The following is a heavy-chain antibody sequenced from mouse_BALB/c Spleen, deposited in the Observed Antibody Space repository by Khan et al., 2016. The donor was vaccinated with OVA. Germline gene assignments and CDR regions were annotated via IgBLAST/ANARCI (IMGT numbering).Heavy chain of an antibody. D-gene: IGHD1-1*01. Sequence: EVELVESGGGFVKPGGSLKLSCAASGFTFSTYTMFWVRQTPEKRLEWVATISSGGSYTYYPDSVKGRFTISRDNAKNTLYLQMSSLQSEDTAMYYCTRDGTLRAGYFDYSGRGTTLTVSS. CDR1: GFTFSTYT. CDR3: TRDGTLRAGYFDY. CDR2: ISSGGSYT. J-gene: IGHJ2*01. V-gene: IGHV5-6-4*01.